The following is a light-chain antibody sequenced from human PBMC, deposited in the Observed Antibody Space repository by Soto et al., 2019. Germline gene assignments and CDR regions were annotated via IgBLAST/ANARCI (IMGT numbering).Light chain of an antibody. J-gene: IGKJ1*01. CDR2: GAS. CDR1: QTVGGN. CDR3: QQYGNSPWT. V-gene: IGKV3-20*01. Sequence: EIVLTQSPATLSVSPGERATVSCRASQTVGGNLAWYQQRPGQTPRLLIYGASSRATGIPDRFSGSGSGTDFTLSISRLEPEDFAVYYCQQYGNSPWTFGQGTKVDNK.